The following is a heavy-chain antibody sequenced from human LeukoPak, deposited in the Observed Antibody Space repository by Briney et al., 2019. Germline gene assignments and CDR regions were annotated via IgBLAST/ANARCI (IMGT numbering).Heavy chain of an antibody. CDR3: ARGLGSSTSSHYFDY. Sequence: SKTLSLTCAVYGGSFSGYYWSWIRQPPGKGLEWIGEINHSGSTNYNPSLKSRVTISVGTSKNQFSLKLSSVTAADTAVYYCARGLGSSTSSHYFDYWGQGTLVTVSS. CDR1: GGSFSGYY. J-gene: IGHJ4*02. D-gene: IGHD2-2*01. V-gene: IGHV4-34*01. CDR2: INHSGST.